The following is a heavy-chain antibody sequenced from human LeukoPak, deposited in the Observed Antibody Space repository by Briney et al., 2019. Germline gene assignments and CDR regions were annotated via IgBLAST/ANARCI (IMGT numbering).Heavy chain of an antibody. CDR1: GFTFSSYG. Sequence: GGSLRLSCAASGFTFSSYGMHWVRQAPGKGLVWVSRINSDGCSTSYADSVKGRFTISRDNAKNTLYLQMNSLRAEDTAVYYCAREVAVAGTLVDYWGQGTLVTVSS. CDR2: INSDGCST. CDR3: AREVAVAGTLVDY. V-gene: IGHV3-74*01. D-gene: IGHD6-19*01. J-gene: IGHJ4*02.